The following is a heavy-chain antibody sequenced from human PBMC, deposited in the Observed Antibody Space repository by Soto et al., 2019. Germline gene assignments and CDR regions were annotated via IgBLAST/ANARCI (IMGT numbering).Heavy chain of an antibody. V-gene: IGHV4-61*08. CDR1: GGSISSGGYS. CDR3: ARLYGLDAFDI. J-gene: IGHJ3*02. Sequence: PSETLSLTCAVSGGSISSGGYSWSWIRQPPGKGLEWIGYMYYSGSTNYNPSLKSRVTISVDTSKDQFSLKLSSVTAADTAVYYCARLYGLDAFDIWGQGTMVTVSS. D-gene: IGHD3-16*02. CDR2: MYYSGST.